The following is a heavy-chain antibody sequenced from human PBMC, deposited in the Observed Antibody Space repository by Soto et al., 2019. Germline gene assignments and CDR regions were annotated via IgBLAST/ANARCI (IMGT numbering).Heavy chain of an antibody. CDR3: ASVRTDTAMGDNWFEP. J-gene: IGHJ5*02. V-gene: IGHV4-4*02. Sequence: AETLSLTCAVSGGSISSSNWWSWVRQPPGKGLGWIGEIYHSGNTNYTPSLKSQVTISVHKSNNQFSLKLTSATAADTAVYYCASVRTDTAMGDNWFEPWGQGTLVTVSS. CDR1: GGSISSSNW. D-gene: IGHD5-18*01. CDR2: IYHSGNT.